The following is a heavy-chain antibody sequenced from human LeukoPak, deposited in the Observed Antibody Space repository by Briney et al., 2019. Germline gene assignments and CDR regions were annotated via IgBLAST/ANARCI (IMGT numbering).Heavy chain of an antibody. CDR3: ARVRSGYSYGHFDY. V-gene: IGHV3-53*01. CDR2: IYSGGST. D-gene: IGHD5-18*01. CDR1: GFTVSSNY. Sequence: PGGSLRLSCAASGFTVSSNYMSWVRQAPGKGLEWVSVIYSGGSTYYADSVKGRFTISRDNSKNTLYLQMNSLRAEDTAVYYCARVRSGYSYGHFDYWGQGTLVTVSS. J-gene: IGHJ4*02.